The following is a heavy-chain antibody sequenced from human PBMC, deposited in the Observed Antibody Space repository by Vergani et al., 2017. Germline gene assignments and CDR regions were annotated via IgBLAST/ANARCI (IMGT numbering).Heavy chain of an antibody. Sequence: EVQLLESGGGLVQPGGSLRLSCAASGFTFSSYAMSWVRQAPGKGLEWVSAISGGGGSTYYADSVKGRFTISRDNSKNTLYLQMNSLRAEDTAVYYCAKGGYCSSTSCYSYFDYWGQGTLVTVSS. V-gene: IGHV3-23*01. D-gene: IGHD2-2*02. CDR2: ISGGGGST. CDR1: GFTFSSYA. CDR3: AKGGYCSSTSCYSYFDY. J-gene: IGHJ4*02.